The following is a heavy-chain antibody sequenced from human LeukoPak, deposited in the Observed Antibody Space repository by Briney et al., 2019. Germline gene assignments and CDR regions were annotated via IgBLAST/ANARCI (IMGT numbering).Heavy chain of an antibody. CDR3: ARGKTSQNIVTRKTYNWFDP. D-gene: IGHD2/OR15-2a*01. CDR1: GLTFSSYE. Sequence: GGSLRLSCAASGLTFSSYEMYWVRQAPVKGLEWVSFISSSGSTIYYADSVKGRFTISRDNAKNSLYLQMKSLRAEDTAVYYCARGKTSQNIVTRKTYNWFDPWGQGTLVTVSP. J-gene: IGHJ5*02. CDR2: ISSSGSTI. V-gene: IGHV3-48*03.